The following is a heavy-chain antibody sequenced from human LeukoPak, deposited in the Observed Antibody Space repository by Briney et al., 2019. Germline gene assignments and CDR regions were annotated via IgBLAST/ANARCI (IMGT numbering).Heavy chain of an antibody. CDR1: GFNFSRYW. Sequence: PGGSLRLSCEASGFNFSRYWMLWLRQAPGKALVWVSRIKSDGKTNYADSVKGRFTISRDNAKNTVSLQMNSLRADDTGVYYCARAPSEVGGYYPEYFRHWGQGTLVTVSS. CDR3: ARAPSEVGGYYPEYFRH. J-gene: IGHJ1*01. D-gene: IGHD3-3*01. V-gene: IGHV3-74*01. CDR2: IKSDGKT.